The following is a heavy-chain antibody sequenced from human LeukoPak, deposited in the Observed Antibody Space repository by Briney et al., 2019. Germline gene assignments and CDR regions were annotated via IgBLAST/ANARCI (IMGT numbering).Heavy chain of an antibody. J-gene: IGHJ2*01. CDR1: GMSISSYY. CDR3: ARARRYCDGDCSSGVYWYFDL. V-gene: IGHV4-4*07. D-gene: IGHD2-21*02. Sequence: SETLSLTCSVSGMSISSYYWTWIRQPAGKGLEWIGRIFTSGSTSHNPSLTSRVTMSVDTSKNQFSLTLTSVTAADTAVYYCARARRYCDGDCSSGVYWYFDLWGRGTLVTVSS. CDR2: IFTSGST.